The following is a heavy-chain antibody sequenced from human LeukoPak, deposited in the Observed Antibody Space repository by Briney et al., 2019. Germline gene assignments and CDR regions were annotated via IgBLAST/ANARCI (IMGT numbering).Heavy chain of an antibody. V-gene: IGHV1-18*01. CDR1: GYTFTSYG. J-gene: IGHJ4*02. CDR3: ARTVIAAAGSLTDY. CDR2: ISAYNGNT. Sequence: VSVKVSCKASGYTFTSYGISWVRQAPGQGLEWMGWISAYNGNTNYAQKLQGRVTMTTDTSTSTAYMELRSLRSDDTAVYYCARTVIAAAGSLTDYWGQGTLVTVSS. D-gene: IGHD6-13*01.